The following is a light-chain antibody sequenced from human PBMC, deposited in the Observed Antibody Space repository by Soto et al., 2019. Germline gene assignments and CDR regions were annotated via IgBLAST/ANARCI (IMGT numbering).Light chain of an antibody. CDR1: RHVYINA. CDR3: QQYNSWPLT. CDR2: DIF. V-gene: IGKV3D-15*01. Sequence: VVLTQSPATLSLSPGERATLSCRASRHVYINALAWYQQKPGQAPRLVIYDIFTRATGVPTRISGSGSGTEFTLTISSLQSEDFAVYYCQQYNSWPLTFGGGTKVEIK. J-gene: IGKJ4*01.